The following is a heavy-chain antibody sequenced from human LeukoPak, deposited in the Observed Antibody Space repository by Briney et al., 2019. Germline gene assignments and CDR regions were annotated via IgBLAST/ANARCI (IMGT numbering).Heavy chain of an antibody. CDR3: AIRRSGRYYFDY. J-gene: IGHJ4*02. CDR2: IYYSGST. CDR1: GGSISSSSYY. Sequence: SETLSLTCTVSGGSISSSSYYWGWIRQPPGKGLEWLGSIYYSGSTYYNPSLKSRVTISVDTSKNQFSLKLSSVTAADTAVYDCAIRRSGRYYFDYWGQGTLVTVSS. D-gene: IGHD1-26*01. V-gene: IGHV4-39*07.